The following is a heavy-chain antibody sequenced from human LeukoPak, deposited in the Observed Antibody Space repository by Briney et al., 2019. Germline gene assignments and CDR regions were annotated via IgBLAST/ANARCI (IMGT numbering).Heavy chain of an antibody. Sequence: ASVKVSCKASGYTFSGYGISWVRQAPGQGLEWMGWISAYNGNTNYAQKLQGRVTLTRDMSTGTVYMELSSLRSEDTAVYYCARGTSGSYYSWGQGTLVIVSS. D-gene: IGHD1-26*01. CDR2: ISAYNGNT. J-gene: IGHJ4*02. CDR3: ARGTSGSYYS. V-gene: IGHV1-18*01. CDR1: GYTFSGYG.